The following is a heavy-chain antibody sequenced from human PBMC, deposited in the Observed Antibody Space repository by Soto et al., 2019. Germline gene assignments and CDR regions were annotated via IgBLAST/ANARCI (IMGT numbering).Heavy chain of an antibody. Sequence: GGSLRLSCAASGFTFDDYAMHWVRQAPGKGLEWVSGISWNSGSIGYADSVKGRFTISRDNAKNSLYLQMNSLRAEDTALYYCAKVDILTGYYYFDYWGQGTLVTVSS. CDR1: GFTFDDYA. V-gene: IGHV3-9*01. CDR3: AKVDILTGYYYFDY. D-gene: IGHD3-9*01. J-gene: IGHJ4*02. CDR2: ISWNSGSI.